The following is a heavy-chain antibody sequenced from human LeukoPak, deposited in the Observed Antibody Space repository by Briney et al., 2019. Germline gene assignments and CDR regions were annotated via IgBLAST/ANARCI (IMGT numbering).Heavy chain of an antibody. CDR1: GYTFTSYG. D-gene: IGHD2-2*01. J-gene: IGHJ4*02. Sequence: ASVEVSCKASGYTFTSYGISWVRQAPGQGLEWMGWISAYNGNTNYAQKLQGRVTMTTDTSTSTAYMELRSLRSDDTAVYYCARDHPYCSSTSCPVDYWGQGTLVTVSS. CDR2: ISAYNGNT. V-gene: IGHV1-18*01. CDR3: ARDHPYCSSTSCPVDY.